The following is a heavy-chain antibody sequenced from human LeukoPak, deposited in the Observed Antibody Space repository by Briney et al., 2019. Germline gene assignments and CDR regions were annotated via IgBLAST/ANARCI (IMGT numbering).Heavy chain of an antibody. J-gene: IGHJ4*02. Sequence: GGSLRLSCAASGFTFSSYSVNWVRQAPGKGLEWVSIIYSGGDTNYADSVKGRLTISRDNSKNTLFLQMDSLRADDTAVYYCARVDYGSGSYFDLWGQGTLVTVSS. CDR3: ARVDYGSGSYFDL. V-gene: IGHV3-66*01. D-gene: IGHD3-10*01. CDR1: GFTFSSYS. CDR2: IYSGGDT.